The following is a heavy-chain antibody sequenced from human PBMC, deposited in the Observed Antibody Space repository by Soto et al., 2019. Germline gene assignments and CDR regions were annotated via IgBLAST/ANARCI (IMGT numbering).Heavy chain of an antibody. CDR2: ISSYNGNT. D-gene: IGHD1-26*01. J-gene: IGHJ4*02. V-gene: IGHV1-18*01. CDR1: GSLVNGYG. CDR3: ATGGGERYGEVEF. Sequence: QVQLLQSGAEVKKPGASLKVSCKASGSLVNGYGISWVRQAPGQGLEWMGWISSYNGNTRSTQKFQARVTMTTDTSTSTAYVELGSLTSDDTAVYYCATGGGERYGEVEFWGQGTLVTVSS.